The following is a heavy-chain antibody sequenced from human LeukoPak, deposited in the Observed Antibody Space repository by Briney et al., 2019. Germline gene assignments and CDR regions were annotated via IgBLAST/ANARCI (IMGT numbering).Heavy chain of an antibody. Sequence: GGSLRLSCAASGFTFDDYAMHWVRQAPGKGLEWVSGISWNSGSIGYADSVKGRFTISRDNAKNSLYLQMNSLRAEDIALYYCAANIDGDYFNDDIDVWGIGTTVTFSS. J-gene: IGHJ6*03. CDR1: GFTFDDYA. V-gene: IGHV3-9*03. CDR3: AANIDGDYFNDDIDV. D-gene: IGHD4-17*01. CDR2: ISWNSGSI.